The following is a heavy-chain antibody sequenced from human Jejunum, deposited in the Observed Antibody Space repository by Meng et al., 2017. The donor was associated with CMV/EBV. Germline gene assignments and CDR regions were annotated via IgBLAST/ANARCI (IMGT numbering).Heavy chain of an antibody. CDR3: VRAGSGNAYGLFDS. CDR1: GFTFMGHW. D-gene: IGHD1-26*01. CDR2: VNGGGSDR. V-gene: IGHV3-74*01. J-gene: IGHJ4*02. Sequence: GFTFMGHWMQWVRQGPGRGVGWVARVNGGGSDRSYADSVKGRIIISRDNAKNTLYLQMNSLRAEEMAVYYCVRAGSGNAYGLFDSWGQGTLVTVSS.